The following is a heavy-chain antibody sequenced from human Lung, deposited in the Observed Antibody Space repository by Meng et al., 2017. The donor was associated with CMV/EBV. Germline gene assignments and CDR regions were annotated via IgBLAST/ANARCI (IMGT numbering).Heavy chain of an antibody. Sequence: SXAASGFSFSSYWMHWVRQAPGKGLVWVSRINRDGSSRSYGDSAKGRFTISRDNGKNTLYLQMNSLRAEDTAVYYCARDVVEGSVWLGYWGQGTLVXVSS. CDR3: ARDVVEGSVWLGY. D-gene: IGHD2-15*01. CDR2: INRDGSSR. CDR1: GFSFSSYW. V-gene: IGHV3-74*01. J-gene: IGHJ4*02.